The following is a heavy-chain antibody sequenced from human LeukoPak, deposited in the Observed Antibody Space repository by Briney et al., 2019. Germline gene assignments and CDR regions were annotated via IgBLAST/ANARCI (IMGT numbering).Heavy chain of an antibody. Sequence: SETLSLTCTVSGSSIDTGDYWSWIRQPPGKGLEWIGYIYYSGSTNYNPSLKSRVAISVKTSKNQFSLKLSSVTAADTAVYYCARVTGYMIEDYFDYWGQGTLVTVSS. D-gene: IGHD3-22*01. J-gene: IGHJ4*02. CDR3: ARVTGYMIEDYFDY. CDR1: GSSIDTGDY. CDR2: IYYSGST. V-gene: IGHV4-61*08.